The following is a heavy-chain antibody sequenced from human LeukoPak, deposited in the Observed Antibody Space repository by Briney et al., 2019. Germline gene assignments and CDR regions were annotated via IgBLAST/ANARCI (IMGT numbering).Heavy chain of an antibody. J-gene: IGHJ4*02. CDR2: ISSSGSTI. CDR1: GFTFSSYE. CDR3: ARVVLYGYSYYFDY. V-gene: IGHV3-48*03. Sequence: GGSLRLSCAASGFTFSSYEMNWVRQAPGKGLEWVSYISSSGSTIYHADSVKGRFTISRDNAKNSLYLQMNSLRAEDTAVYYCARVVLYGYSYYFDYWGQGTLVTVSS. D-gene: IGHD3-22*01.